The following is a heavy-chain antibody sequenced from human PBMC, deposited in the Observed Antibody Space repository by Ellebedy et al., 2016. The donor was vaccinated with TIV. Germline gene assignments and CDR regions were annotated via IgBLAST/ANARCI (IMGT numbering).Heavy chain of an antibody. V-gene: IGHV3-33*08. D-gene: IGHD4-11*01. J-gene: IGHJ6*02. CDR3: ARSMGASYSNPTIYYYYYGMDV. CDR2: IWYDGSNK. CDR1: GFTFSSYG. Sequence: PGGSLRLSCAASGFTFSSYGMHWVRQAPGKGLEWVAVIWYDGSNKYYADSVKGRFTISRDNSKNTLYLQMNSLRAEDTAVYYCARSMGASYSNPTIYYYYYGMDVWGQGTTVTVSS.